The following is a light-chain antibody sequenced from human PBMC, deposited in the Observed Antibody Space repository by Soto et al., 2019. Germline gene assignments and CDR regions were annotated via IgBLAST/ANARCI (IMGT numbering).Light chain of an antibody. J-gene: IGLJ3*02. Sequence: QSVLTQPASVSGSPGQSITISCTGSSSDIGTYNYLSWYQQHPGKAPKLMIYEVSDRPSGISNRFSGSKSGNTASLTISGLQAEDEADYYCSSYTSSGTHWVLGGGNKLTVL. V-gene: IGLV2-14*01. CDR2: EVS. CDR1: SSDIGTYNY. CDR3: SSYTSSGTHWV.